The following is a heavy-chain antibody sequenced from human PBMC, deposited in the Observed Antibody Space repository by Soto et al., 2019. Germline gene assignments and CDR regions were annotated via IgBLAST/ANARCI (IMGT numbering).Heavy chain of an antibody. Sequence: PSETLSLTCTVSGGSISSSSYYWGWIRQPPGKGLEWIGNIYYSGSTYYNPSLKSRITISADTSKNQFSLKLSSVAAADTAVYYCASLLAVAGEGGYFSYWGQGTLVTVSS. J-gene: IGHJ4*02. CDR2: IYYSGST. CDR1: GGSISSSSYY. V-gene: IGHV4-39*07. D-gene: IGHD6-19*01. CDR3: ASLLAVAGEGGYFSY.